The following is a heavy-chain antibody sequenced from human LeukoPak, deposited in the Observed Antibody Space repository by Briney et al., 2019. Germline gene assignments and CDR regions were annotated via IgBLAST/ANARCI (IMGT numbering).Heavy chain of an antibody. Sequence: PGGSLRLSCAASGFTFSGYEMNWVRKAPGTGLEGVSYISSSGSTKYYADSVKGRFTISRDNAKNSLYLQMNSLRAEDTAVYYCARGQVGYCSGGSCGGDDYWGQGTLVTVSS. CDR1: GFTFSGYE. CDR3: ARGQVGYCSGGSCGGDDY. D-gene: IGHD2-15*01. J-gene: IGHJ4*02. CDR2: ISSSGSTK. V-gene: IGHV3-48*03.